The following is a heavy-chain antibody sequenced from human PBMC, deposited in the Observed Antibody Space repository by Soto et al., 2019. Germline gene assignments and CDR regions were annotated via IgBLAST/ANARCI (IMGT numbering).Heavy chain of an antibody. CDR3: ARVYSGSYSDS. J-gene: IGHJ4*02. CDR2: IFHSGST. CDR1: GGTISSNNW. Sequence: QVQLQESGPGLVKPSGTLSLTCAVSGGTISSNNWWSWVRQPPGKGLEWIGEIFHSGSTHYSPSLKSRVTIFVDNSKKYVSLNLTSVTAADTAVYYCARVYSGSYSDSWGQGTLVTVSS. D-gene: IGHD1-26*01. V-gene: IGHV4-4*02.